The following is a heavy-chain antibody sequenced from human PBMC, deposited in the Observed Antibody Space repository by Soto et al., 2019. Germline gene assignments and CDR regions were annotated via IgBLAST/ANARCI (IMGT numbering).Heavy chain of an antibody. CDR2: IDYSGST. J-gene: IGHJ2*01. V-gene: IGHV4-59*01. CDR3: ARDTPYYYDSSGYYYDWYFDL. D-gene: IGHD3-22*01. Sequence: QVQLQESGPGLVKPSETLSLTCTVSGGSISSYYWSWIRQPPGKGLEWIGHIDYSGSTNYNPSLKSRVTISVDTSKNQFYLKLSSVTAADTAVYYCARDTPYYYDSSGYYYDWYFDLWGRGTLVTVSS. CDR1: GGSISSYY.